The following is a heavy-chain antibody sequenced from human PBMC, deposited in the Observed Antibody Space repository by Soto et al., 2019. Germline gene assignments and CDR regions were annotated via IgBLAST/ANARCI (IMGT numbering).Heavy chain of an antibody. CDR1: GFTFSSYG. Sequence: QVQLVESGGGVVQPGRSLRLSCAASGFTFSSYGMHWVRQAPGKGLEWVAVIWYDGSNKYYADSVKGRFTISRDNSKNTLYLQVNSLRAEDTAVYYCARDRFSSGWYDLDYWGQGTXXTXXS. V-gene: IGHV3-33*01. J-gene: IGHJ4*02. CDR3: ARDRFSSGWYDLDY. CDR2: IWYDGSNK. D-gene: IGHD6-19*01.